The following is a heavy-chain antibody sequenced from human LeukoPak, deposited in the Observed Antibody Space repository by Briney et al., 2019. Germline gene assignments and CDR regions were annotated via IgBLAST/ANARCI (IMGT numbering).Heavy chain of an antibody. Sequence: ASVKVSCKVSGYTLTELSMHWVRQAPGKGLEWMGGFDPEDGETIYAQKFQGRVTMTEDTSTDTAYMELSRLRSDDTAVYYCARPLGSQGSYPLYNYWGQGTLVTVSS. CDR1: GYTLTELS. J-gene: IGHJ4*02. CDR3: ARPLGSQGSYPLYNY. D-gene: IGHD3-16*01. V-gene: IGHV1-24*01. CDR2: FDPEDGET.